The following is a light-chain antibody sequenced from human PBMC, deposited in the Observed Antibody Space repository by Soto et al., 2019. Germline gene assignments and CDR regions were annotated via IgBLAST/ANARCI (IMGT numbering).Light chain of an antibody. V-gene: IGLV2-23*01. Sequence: QSALTQAASVSGSPGQSITISCAGSSSDIGSYNLVSWYQQHPGKAPKLMIYEGSKRPSGVSTRFSGSKSGNTASLTISGLQAEDEADYYCCSYAGSTTWVFGGGTKLTVL. CDR2: EGS. CDR3: CSYAGSTTWV. CDR1: SSDIGSYNL. J-gene: IGLJ3*02.